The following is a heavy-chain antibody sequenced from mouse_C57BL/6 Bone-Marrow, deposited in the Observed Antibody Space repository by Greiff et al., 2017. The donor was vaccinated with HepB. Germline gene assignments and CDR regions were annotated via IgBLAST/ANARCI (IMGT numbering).Heavy chain of an antibody. CDR3: TDYYYGSSPWYFDV. CDR2: IRLKSDNYAT. D-gene: IGHD1-1*01. Sequence: EVHLVESGGGLVQPGGSMKLSCVASGFTFSNYWMNWVRQSPEKGLEWVAQIRLKSDNYATHYAESVKGRFTISRDDSKSSVYLQMNNLRAEDTGIYYCTDYYYGSSPWYFDVWGTGTTVTVSS. J-gene: IGHJ1*03. CDR1: GFTFSNYW. V-gene: IGHV6-3*01.